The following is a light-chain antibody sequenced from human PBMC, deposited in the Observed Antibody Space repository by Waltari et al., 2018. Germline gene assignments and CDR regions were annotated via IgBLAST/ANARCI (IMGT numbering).Light chain of an antibody. CDR2: YGS. CDR3: HVWHPDVDPGV. CDR1: TIGTYS. V-gene: IGLV3-21*04. Sequence: SYVVTQPPSVSVAPGETATITCGGDTIGTYSVHWYQQKAGQAPVLVIFYGSHRPTGIPERFSGANAGNTATLTISRVEAGDEARYYCHVWHPDVDPGVFGTGTEVTVL. J-gene: IGLJ1*01.